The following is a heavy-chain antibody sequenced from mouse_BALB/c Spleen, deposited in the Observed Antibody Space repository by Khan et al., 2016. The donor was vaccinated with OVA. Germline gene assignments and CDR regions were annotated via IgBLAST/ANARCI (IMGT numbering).Heavy chain of an antibody. CDR1: GYTFTDFA. Sequence: QVQLKQSGAGLVRPGVSVKISCKGSGYTFTDFAMHWVKQSHAQSLEWIGVISTYYGDATYNQNFKDKATMTVDKSSSTAYMELARLTSEDYGILCWVRGSGYSRFAYWGQGTLVTVSA. J-gene: IGHJ3*01. CDR3: VRGSGYSRFAY. V-gene: IGHV1S137*01. CDR2: ISTYYGDA. D-gene: IGHD2-3*01.